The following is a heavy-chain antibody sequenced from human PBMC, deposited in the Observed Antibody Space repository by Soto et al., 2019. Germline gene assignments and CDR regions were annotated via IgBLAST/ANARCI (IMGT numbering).Heavy chain of an antibody. Sequence: GESLKISCKGSGYSFTSYWIGWVRQMPGKGLEWMGIIYPGDSDTRYSPSFQGQVTISADKSISTAYLQWSSLKASDTAMYYCAREGGYLPALCYYYGMDVWGQGTTVTVSS. J-gene: IGHJ6*02. CDR2: IYPGDSDT. CDR1: GYSFTSYW. V-gene: IGHV5-51*01. D-gene: IGHD2-2*01. CDR3: AREGGYLPALCYYYGMDV.